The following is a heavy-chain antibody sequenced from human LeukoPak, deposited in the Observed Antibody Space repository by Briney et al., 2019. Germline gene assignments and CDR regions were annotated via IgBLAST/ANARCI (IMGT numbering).Heavy chain of an antibody. J-gene: IGHJ4*02. CDR2: ISSSSSYI. Sequence: GGSLRLSCAASGFTFSSYSMNWVRQAPGKGLEWVSSISSSSSYIYYADSVKGRFTISRDNAKNSLYLQMNSLRAEDTAVYYCARRGRSYYYYNSDPFDYWGQGTLVTVSS. V-gene: IGHV3-21*01. CDR3: ARRGRSYYYYNSDPFDY. CDR1: GFTFSSYS. D-gene: IGHD3-22*01.